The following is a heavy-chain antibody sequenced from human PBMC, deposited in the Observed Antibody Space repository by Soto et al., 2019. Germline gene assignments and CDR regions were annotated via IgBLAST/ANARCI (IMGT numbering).Heavy chain of an antibody. D-gene: IGHD2-2*01. V-gene: IGHV1-69*13. Sequence: GASVKVSCKASGGTFSSYAISWVRQAPGQGLEWMGGIIPIFGTANYAQKFQGRVTITADESTSTAYMELSSLRSEDTAVYYCAPGGEGQLLEAPLGYWGQGTLVTVSS. CDR3: APGGEGQLLEAPLGY. J-gene: IGHJ4*02. CDR2: IIPIFGTA. CDR1: GGTFSSYA.